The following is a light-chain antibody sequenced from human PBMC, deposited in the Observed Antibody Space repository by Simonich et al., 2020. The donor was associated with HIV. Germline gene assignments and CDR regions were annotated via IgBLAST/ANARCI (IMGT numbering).Light chain of an antibody. Sequence: DIVMTQSPLSLPVTPGEPASISCRSSPSLLHSNGYNYLDWYLPKPGQSPQLLVYLGSNRASGVPDRFSGSGSGTDFTLKISRVEAEDVGVYYCMQALQTPFTFGPGTKVDIK. J-gene: IGKJ3*01. CDR1: PSLLHSNGYNY. CDR3: MQALQTPFT. V-gene: IGKV2-28*01. CDR2: LGS.